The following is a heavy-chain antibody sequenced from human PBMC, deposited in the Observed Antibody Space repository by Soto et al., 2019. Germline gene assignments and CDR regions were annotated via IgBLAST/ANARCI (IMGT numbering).Heavy chain of an antibody. D-gene: IGHD5-18*01. J-gene: IGHJ4*02. V-gene: IGHV3-33*01. CDR2: IWYDGSNK. CDR1: GFTFSSYG. Sequence: GGSLRLSCAASGFTFSSYGMHWVRQAPGKGLEWVEVIWYDGSNKYYADSVKGRFTISRDNSKNTLYLQMNSLRAEDTAVYYCARSGYSYGVFDYWGQGTLVTVSS. CDR3: ARSGYSYGVFDY.